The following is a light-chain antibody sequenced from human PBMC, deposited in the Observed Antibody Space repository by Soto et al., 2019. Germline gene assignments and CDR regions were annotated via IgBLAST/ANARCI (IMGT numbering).Light chain of an antibody. V-gene: IGKV3-15*01. Sequence: IVMTQSPATLSVAPGERVTFSCRASQGVSRKLAWYQHKPGQAPRLLIYRASSRAAGLPDRFSGSGSETEFTLTISSLQSEDFAVYYCQQYNKWPITFGQGTRLENK. J-gene: IGKJ5*01. CDR3: QQYNKWPIT. CDR2: RAS. CDR1: QGVSRK.